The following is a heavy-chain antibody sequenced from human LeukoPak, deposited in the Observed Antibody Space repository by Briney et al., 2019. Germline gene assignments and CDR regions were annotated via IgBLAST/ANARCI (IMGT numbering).Heavy chain of an antibody. Sequence: PSETLSLTCTVSGGSIRSYYWSWIRQPPGKGLEWIGYIYYSGSTNYNPSLKSRVTISVDTSKNQFSLKLSSVTAADTAVYYCARSGCSSTSCYQADYWGQGTLVTVSS. CDR3: ARSGCSSTSCYQADY. D-gene: IGHD2-2*01. V-gene: IGHV4-59*08. CDR1: GGSIRSYY. CDR2: IYYSGST. J-gene: IGHJ4*02.